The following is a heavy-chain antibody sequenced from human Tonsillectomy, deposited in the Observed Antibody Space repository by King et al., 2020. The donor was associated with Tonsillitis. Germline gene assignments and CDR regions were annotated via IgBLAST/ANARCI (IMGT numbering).Heavy chain of an antibody. V-gene: IGHV3-23*04. D-gene: IGHD4-23*01. CDR3: AKDQRGTMVRGYNWFDP. J-gene: IGHJ5*02. Sequence: VQLVESGGGLAQPGGSLRLSCAASGFTFSSYAMSWVRQAPGKGLEGVSTISGSGGRTYYADSVKGRFTISRDNSKNTVYPQMNSLRAEDTAVYYCAKDQRGTMVRGYNWFDPWGQGTLVTVSS. CDR2: ISGSGGRT. CDR1: GFTFSSYA.